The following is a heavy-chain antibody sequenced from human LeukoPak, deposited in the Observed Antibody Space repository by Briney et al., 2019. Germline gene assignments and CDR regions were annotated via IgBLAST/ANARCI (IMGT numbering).Heavy chain of an antibody. Sequence: GRSLRLSCAVSGSKYAMNWVRQGPGKGLEWVSGIGASGGTTYDADSVQGRFTISRDNSKNTLYLQVNSLRAEDTGVYFCAKDLEAVAGTIVNDYWGQGTPITVSS. CDR2: IGASGGTT. CDR3: AKDLEAVAGTIVNDY. J-gene: IGHJ4*02. V-gene: IGHV3-23*01. D-gene: IGHD6-19*01. CDR1: GSKYA.